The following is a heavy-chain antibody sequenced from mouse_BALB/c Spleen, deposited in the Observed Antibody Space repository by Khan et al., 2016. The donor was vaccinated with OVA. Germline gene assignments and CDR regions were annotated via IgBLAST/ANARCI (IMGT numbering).Heavy chain of an antibody. J-gene: IGHJ3*01. CDR3: ARSTYRYAFVY. V-gene: IGHV3-8*02. D-gene: IGHD2-12*01. Sequence: MQLEESGPSLVKPSQTLSLTCSVTGDSITSGYWNWIRKFPGNKLEYMGYIIYTGYTYYNPSLNSRISITRPTSKIQYYLQLNSVTDEDTATYYCARSTYRYAFVYWGQETLVTVSA. CDR2: IIYTGYT. CDR1: GDSITSGY.